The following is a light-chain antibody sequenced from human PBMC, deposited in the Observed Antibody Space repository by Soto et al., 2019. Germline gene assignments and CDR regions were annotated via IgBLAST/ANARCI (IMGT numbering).Light chain of an antibody. V-gene: IGLV1-40*01. CDR2: GNI. Sequence: QSVLTQPPSVSGAPGQRVTISCTGSSSNIGAGYDVHWYQQRPGTAPKLLIFGNINRPSGVPDRFSGSKSGTSASLAITGLQAEDEADYYCCSYAGSSTFVVFGGGTKLTVL. CDR3: CSYAGSSTFVV. J-gene: IGLJ2*01. CDR1: SSNIGAGYD.